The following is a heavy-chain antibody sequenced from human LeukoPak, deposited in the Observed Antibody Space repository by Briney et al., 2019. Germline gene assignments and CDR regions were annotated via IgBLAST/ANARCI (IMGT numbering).Heavy chain of an antibody. CDR2: ISSYNGNT. D-gene: IGHD6-13*01. V-gene: IGHV1-18*01. Sequence: ASVKVSCKVSGYAFNNYGISWVRQAPGQGLEWMGWISSYNGNTKYAQKFQGRLTMTTDTSSSTAYMELRRLRSDDTAVYYCTRESGATAAALFDYWGQGSLVTVSS. J-gene: IGHJ4*02. CDR3: TRESGATAAALFDY. CDR1: GYAFNNYG.